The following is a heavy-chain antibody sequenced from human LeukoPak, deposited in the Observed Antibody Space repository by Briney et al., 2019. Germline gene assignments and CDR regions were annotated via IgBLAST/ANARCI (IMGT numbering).Heavy chain of an antibody. J-gene: IGHJ4*02. CDR3: ARPKRLGELYLED. CDR1: GASITSYY. Sequence: PSETLSLTCTVSGASITSYYWSWIRQPPGKTLEWIGYIHHTGSTNSQPSLRSRVTMSVDTSKRQVSLKLTSVTAADTALYYCARPKRLGELYLEDWGQGTLVTVSS. CDR2: IHHTGST. D-gene: IGHD3-16*01. V-gene: IGHV4-59*08.